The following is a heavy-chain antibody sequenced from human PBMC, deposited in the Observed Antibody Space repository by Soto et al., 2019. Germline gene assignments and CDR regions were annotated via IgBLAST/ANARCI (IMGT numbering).Heavy chain of an antibody. J-gene: IGHJ3*01. V-gene: IGHV1-8*02. CDR3: ARGPFVDIVIMVYAGSAFDL. CDR1: GYTFTSYD. Sequence: ASVKVSCNASGYTFTSYDMHWVRQATGQRLEWMGWMNPNSGNTGYAQKFQGRVTMTRNTSISTAYMELSSLRSEDTAVYYCARGPFVDIVIMVYAGSAFDLWGQGTMVTVSS. CDR2: MNPNSGNT. D-gene: IGHD2-8*01.